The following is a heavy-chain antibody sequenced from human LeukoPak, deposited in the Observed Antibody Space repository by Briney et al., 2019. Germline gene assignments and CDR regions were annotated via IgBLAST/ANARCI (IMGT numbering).Heavy chain of an antibody. Sequence: SETLSLTCAVYGGSFSGYYWSWIRQPPGKGLEWIGEINHSGSTNYNPSLKSRVTISVDTSKNQFSLKLSSVTTADTAVYYCASYDFWSGYLFDYWGQGTLVTVSS. CDR1: GGSFSGYY. J-gene: IGHJ4*02. CDR3: ASYDFWSGYLFDY. CDR2: INHSGST. V-gene: IGHV4-34*01. D-gene: IGHD3-3*01.